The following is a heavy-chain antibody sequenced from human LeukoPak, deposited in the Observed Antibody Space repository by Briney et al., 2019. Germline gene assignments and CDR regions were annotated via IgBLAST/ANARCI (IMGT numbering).Heavy chain of an antibody. CDR3: AKDSADYYGSGSYYKLLDY. CDR1: GFTFSSYG. CDR2: ISGSGGST. V-gene: IGHV3-23*01. D-gene: IGHD3-10*01. J-gene: IGHJ4*02. Sequence: PGGTLRLSCAASGFTFSSYGMSWVRRAPGKGLEWVSAISGSGGSTYYADSVKGRFTISRDNSKNTLYLQMNSLRAEDTAVYYCAKDSADYYGSGSYYKLLDYWGQGTLVTVSS.